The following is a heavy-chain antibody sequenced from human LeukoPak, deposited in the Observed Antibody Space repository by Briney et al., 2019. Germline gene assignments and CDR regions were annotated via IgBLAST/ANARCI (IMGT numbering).Heavy chain of an antibody. D-gene: IGHD3-3*01. Sequence: LRLSCAASGFTFSDYYMSWIRQPPGKGLEWIGYIYYSGSTNYNPSLKSRVTISVDTSKNQFSLKLSSVTAADTAVYYCATAHYDFWSGYPHYFDYWGQGTLVTVSS. J-gene: IGHJ4*02. CDR2: IYYSGST. CDR1: GFTFSDYY. V-gene: IGHV4-59*01. CDR3: ATAHYDFWSGYPHYFDY.